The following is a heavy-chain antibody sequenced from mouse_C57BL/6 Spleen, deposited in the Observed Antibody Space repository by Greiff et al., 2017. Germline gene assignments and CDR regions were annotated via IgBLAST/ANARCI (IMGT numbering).Heavy chain of an antibody. CDR1: GYSITSGYY. CDR2: ISYDGSN. J-gene: IGHJ2*01. Sequence: EVKLQESGPGLVKPSQSLSLTCSVSGYSITSGYYWYWIRQFPGNKLEWMGYISYDGSNNYNPSLKNRISITRDTSKHQFFLKLNSVTTEDTATDYCARGDYDAYYFDYWGQGTTLTVSS. CDR3: ARGDYDAYYFDY. V-gene: IGHV3-6*01. D-gene: IGHD2-4*01.